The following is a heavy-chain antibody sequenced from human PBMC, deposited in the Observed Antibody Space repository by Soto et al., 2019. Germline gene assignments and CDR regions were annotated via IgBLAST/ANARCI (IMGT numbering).Heavy chain of an antibody. CDR2: IYYSGST. V-gene: IGHV4-31*03. Sequence: SETLSLTCTVSGVSISSGGYYWRWIRQHPGKGLEWIGYIYYSGSTYYNPSLKSRVTISVDTSKNQFSLKLSSVTAADTAVYYCARADDYGDYRDAFDIWGQGTMVTVSS. D-gene: IGHD4-17*01. J-gene: IGHJ3*02. CDR1: GVSISSGGYY. CDR3: ARADDYGDYRDAFDI.